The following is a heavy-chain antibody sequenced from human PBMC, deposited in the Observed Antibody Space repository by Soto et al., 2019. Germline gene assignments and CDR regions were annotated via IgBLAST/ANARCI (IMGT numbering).Heavy chain of an antibody. J-gene: IGHJ6*04. D-gene: IGHD2-2*02. V-gene: IGHV4-39*01. CDR1: GLSISSSSYY. CDR3: ARHVLVPAAIGAMEV. Sequence: QLLESGPVLVEPSETLSLTCTVSGLSISSSSYYWGWIRQPPGKGLEWIGSIYYSGSTYYTPSLKSGVTRSVDTSKNQLSLNWCSVPAADTAVSYCARHVLVPAAIGAMEVWGKGTTVTVSS. CDR2: IYYSGST.